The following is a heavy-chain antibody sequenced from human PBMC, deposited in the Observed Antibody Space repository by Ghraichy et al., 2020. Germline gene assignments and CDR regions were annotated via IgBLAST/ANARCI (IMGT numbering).Heavy chain of an antibody. D-gene: IGHD2/OR15-2a*01. CDR1: GGSFSDFS. Sequence: SQTLSLTCAVYGGSFSDFSWTWIRQPPGKGLEWIGEINHLGSTKYNASLKSRVTISVDTSKNQFSLNLTSVTAADTALYYCARAFYSSSGGYFRRWGQGTLVTVSS. J-gene: IGHJ4*02. CDR2: INHLGST. V-gene: IGHV4-34*01. CDR3: ARAFYSSSGGYFRR.